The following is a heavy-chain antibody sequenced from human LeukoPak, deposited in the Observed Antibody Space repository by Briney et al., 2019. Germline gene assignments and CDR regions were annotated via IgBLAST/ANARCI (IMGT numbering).Heavy chain of an antibody. D-gene: IGHD3-16*01. CDR1: GITFSNYN. CDR3: AKAVSSRRITDFNWFDP. Sequence: GGSLRLSCAAPGITFSNYNMNWVRQAPGKGLEWISAITSSSSYTFYADSVKGRFTISRDNAQNSLYLQMNSLRAEDTAVYCCAKAVSSRRITDFNWFDPWGQGTLVTVSS. V-gene: IGHV3-21*04. CDR2: ITSSSSYT. J-gene: IGHJ5*02.